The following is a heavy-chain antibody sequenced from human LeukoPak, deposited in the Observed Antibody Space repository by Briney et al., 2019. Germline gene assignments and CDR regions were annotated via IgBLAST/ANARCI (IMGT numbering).Heavy chain of an antibody. J-gene: IGHJ4*02. CDR2: IKQDGSEK. Sequence: GGSLRLSCAASGFTFSSYWMSWVRQAPGKGLEWVANIKQDGSEKYYVDSVKGRFTISRDNVKNSLYLQMNSLRAEDTAVYYCARDPHVLPFDYWGQGTLVTVSS. CDR3: ARDPHVLPFDY. V-gene: IGHV3-7*04. CDR1: GFTFSSYW.